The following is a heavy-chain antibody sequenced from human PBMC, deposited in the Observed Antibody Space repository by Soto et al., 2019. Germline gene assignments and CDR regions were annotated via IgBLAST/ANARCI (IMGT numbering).Heavy chain of an antibody. J-gene: IGHJ4*02. CDR3: AKPPNYYDSSGYYDY. Sequence: GGSLRLSCAASGFTFSAYAMHWVRQTPGKGLEWVAAMTFDGSTEYYPDSVKGRFSISRDNAKNTLYLQMNSLRAEDTAVYYCAKPPNYYDSSGYYDYWGQGTLVTVSS. CDR1: GFTFSAYA. D-gene: IGHD3-22*01. V-gene: IGHV3-30*04. CDR2: MTFDGSTE.